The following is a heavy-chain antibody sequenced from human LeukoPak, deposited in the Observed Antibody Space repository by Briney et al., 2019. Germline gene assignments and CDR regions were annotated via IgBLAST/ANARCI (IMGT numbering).Heavy chain of an antibody. CDR2: ISSSGSTI. CDR3: AKGWFGELLYGDYFDY. V-gene: IGHV3-48*03. Sequence: PGGSLRLSCAASGFTFSSYEMNWVRQAPGKGLEWVSYISSSGSTIYYADSVKGRFTISRDNAKNSLYLQMNSLRAEDMALYYCAKGWFGELLYGDYFDYWGQGTLVTVSS. J-gene: IGHJ4*02. D-gene: IGHD3-10*01. CDR1: GFTFSSYE.